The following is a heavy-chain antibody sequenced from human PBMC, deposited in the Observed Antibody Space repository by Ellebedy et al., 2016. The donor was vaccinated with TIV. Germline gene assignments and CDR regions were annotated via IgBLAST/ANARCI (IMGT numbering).Heavy chain of an antibody. J-gene: IGHJ4*02. CDR3: ARLDILTVYFDY. Sequence: GGSLRLSXAASGFTFSSYAMSWVRQAPGKGLEWVSAISGSGGSTYYADSVKGRFTISRDNSKNTLYLQMNSLRAEDTAVYYCARLDILTVYFDYWGQGTLVTVSS. D-gene: IGHD3-9*01. V-gene: IGHV3-23*01. CDR2: ISGSGGST. CDR1: GFTFSSYA.